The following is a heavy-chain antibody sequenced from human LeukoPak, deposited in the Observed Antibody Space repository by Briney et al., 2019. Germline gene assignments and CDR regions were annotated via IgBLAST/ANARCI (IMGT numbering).Heavy chain of an antibody. J-gene: IGHJ6*02. D-gene: IGHD5-18*01. CDR2: INPNSGGT. V-gene: IGHV1-2*06. CDR1: GYTFTGYY. Sequence: ASVKVSCKASGYTFTGYYMHWVRQAPGQGLEWMGRINPNSGGTNYAQKFQGRVTMTRDTSISTAYMELSRLRSDDTAVYYCARDWVDTAMLYYYYGMDVWGQGTTVTVSS. CDR3: ARDWVDTAMLYYYYGMDV.